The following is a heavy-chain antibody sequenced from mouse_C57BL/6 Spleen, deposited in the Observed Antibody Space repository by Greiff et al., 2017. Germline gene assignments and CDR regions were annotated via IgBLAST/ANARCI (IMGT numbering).Heavy chain of an antibody. CDR3: ARWVSNWDVKPSYFDY. J-gene: IGHJ2*01. CDR2: IDPSDSYT. CDR1: GYTFTSYW. V-gene: IGHV1-69*01. Sequence: QVQLQQPGAEPVMPGASVKLSCKASGYTFTSYWMHWVKQRPGQGLEWIGEIDPSDSYTNYNQKFKGKSTLTVDKSSSTAYMQLSSLTSEDSAVYYCARWVSNWDVKPSYFDYWGQGTTLTVSS. D-gene: IGHD4-1*01.